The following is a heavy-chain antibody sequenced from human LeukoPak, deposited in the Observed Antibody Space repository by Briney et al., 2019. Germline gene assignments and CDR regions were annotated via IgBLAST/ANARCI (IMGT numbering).Heavy chain of an antibody. D-gene: IGHD6-19*01. Sequence: GGSLRLSRAASGFTVSSNYMSWVRQAPGKGLEWVSVIYSGGSTYYADSVKGRFTISRDNSKNTLYLQMNSLRAEDTAVYYCASDSSGWYASNYWGQGTLVTVSS. CDR2: IYSGGST. CDR1: GFTVSSNY. J-gene: IGHJ4*02. V-gene: IGHV3-66*01. CDR3: ASDSSGWYASNY.